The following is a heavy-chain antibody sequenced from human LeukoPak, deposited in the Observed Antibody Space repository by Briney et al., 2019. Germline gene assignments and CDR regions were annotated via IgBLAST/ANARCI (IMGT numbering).Heavy chain of an antibody. J-gene: IGHJ6*03. D-gene: IGHD5-12*01. V-gene: IGHV4-59*01. CDR1: GGSISSYY. Sequence: PSETPSLTCTVSGGSISSYYWSWIRQPPGKGLEWIGYIYYSGSTNYNPSLKSRVTISVDTSKNQFSLKLSSVTAADTAVYYCARGGYSGYDSVYYMDVWGKGTTVTVSS. CDR3: ARGGYSGYDSVYYMDV. CDR2: IYYSGST.